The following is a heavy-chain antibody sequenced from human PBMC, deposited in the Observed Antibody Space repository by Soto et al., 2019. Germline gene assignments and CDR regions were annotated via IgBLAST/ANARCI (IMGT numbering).Heavy chain of an antibody. Sequence: QVQLVESGGGVVQPGRSLRLSCAASGFTFSNYDMHWVRQAPGKGLEWVAVISYDGSNKYYADSVKGRFTISRDNSKNTLYLQMNSLRPEDTAVYFCAKEPFGGAAVGYWGQGTLVTVSS. V-gene: IGHV3-30*18. D-gene: IGHD6-13*01. CDR2: ISYDGSNK. J-gene: IGHJ4*02. CDR3: AKEPFGGAAVGY. CDR1: GFTFSNYD.